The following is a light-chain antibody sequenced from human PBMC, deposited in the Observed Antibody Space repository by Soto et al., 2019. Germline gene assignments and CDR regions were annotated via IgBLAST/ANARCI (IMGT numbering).Light chain of an antibody. CDR3: SSYTTSHTYV. J-gene: IGLJ1*01. CDR2: EVS. Sequence: QSALTQPASVSGSPGQSITISCTGTSSDVGGCNCVSWFQQHPGKAPKLLTYEVSNRPSGVSHRFSGSKSGNTASLTISGLQAEDEADYYCSSYTTSHTYVFGTGTKVTVL. CDR1: SSDVGGCNC. V-gene: IGLV2-14*01.